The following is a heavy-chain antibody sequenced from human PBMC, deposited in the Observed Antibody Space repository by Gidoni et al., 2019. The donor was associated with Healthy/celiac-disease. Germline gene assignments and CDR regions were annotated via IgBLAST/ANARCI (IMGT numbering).Heavy chain of an antibody. CDR1: GVTFRSYG. Sequence: QVQLVESGGGVVQPGRSLRLSCAASGVTFRSYGMHWVRQAPGKGLEWVAVIWYDGSNKYYADSVKGRFTISRDNSKNTLYLQMNSLRAEDTAVYYCARLDSSSWQYGMDVWGQGTTVTVSS. D-gene: IGHD6-13*01. CDR3: ARLDSSSWQYGMDV. CDR2: IWYDGSNK. V-gene: IGHV3-33*01. J-gene: IGHJ6*02.